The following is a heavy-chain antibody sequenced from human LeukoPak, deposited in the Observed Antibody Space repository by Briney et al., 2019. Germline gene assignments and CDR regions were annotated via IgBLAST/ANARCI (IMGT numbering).Heavy chain of an antibody. CDR1: GFTFSNYW. CDR2: IEQDGGEK. J-gene: IGHJ4*02. D-gene: IGHD2-15*01. CDR3: AGGLGWLIDY. V-gene: IGHV3-7*04. Sequence: GGSLRLSCAASGFTFSNYWMNWVRQAPGKGLEWVVNIEQDGGEKNYVDSVKGRFTISRDNAKNSLYLQMNSLRAEDTAVYYCAGGLGWLIDYWGQGALVTVSS.